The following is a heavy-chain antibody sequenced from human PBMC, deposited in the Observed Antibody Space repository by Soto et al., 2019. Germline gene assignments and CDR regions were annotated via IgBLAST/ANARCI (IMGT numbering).Heavy chain of an antibody. J-gene: IGHJ4*02. V-gene: IGHV4-59*01. D-gene: IGHD6-13*01. CDR1: GGSISGYY. CDR3: ARIFGNTWYFSHNY. Sequence: XXTLYLPFTVSGGSISGYYWRWIPQPPAGGLEWIGYISGQISDSGSTYYYPSLKSRATISIDTSNNQFSLKLSSVTAADTAVYYCARIFGNTWYFSHNYWGQGTLVTVSS. CDR2: ISGQISDSGST.